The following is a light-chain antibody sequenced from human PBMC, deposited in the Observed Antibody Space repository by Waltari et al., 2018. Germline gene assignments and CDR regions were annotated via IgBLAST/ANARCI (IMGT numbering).Light chain of an antibody. V-gene: IGKV3-20*01. CDR1: QSVSSSY. J-gene: IGKJ1*01. CDR2: GAS. CDR3: QQYGSSPPWT. Sequence: EIVLTQPPATLSFSPGERATPSCRASQSVSSSYLAWYQQKPGQAPRLLIYGASSRATGIPDRFSGSGSGTDFTLTISRLEPEDFAVYYCQQYGSSPPWTFGQGTKVEIK.